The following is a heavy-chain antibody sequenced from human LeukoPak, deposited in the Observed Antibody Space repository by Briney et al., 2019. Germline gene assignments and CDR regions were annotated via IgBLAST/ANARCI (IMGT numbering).Heavy chain of an antibody. V-gene: IGHV4-34*01. CDR3: ARHDAGSYFTYYYMDV. Sequence: SETLSLTCAVYGGSFSGYYWSWIRQPPGKGLEWIGEINHSGSTNYNPSLKSRVTISVDTSKNQFSLKLSSVTAADTAVYYCARHDAGSYFTYYYMDVWGKGTTVTIS. D-gene: IGHD3-10*01. CDR1: GGSFSGYY. J-gene: IGHJ6*03. CDR2: INHSGST.